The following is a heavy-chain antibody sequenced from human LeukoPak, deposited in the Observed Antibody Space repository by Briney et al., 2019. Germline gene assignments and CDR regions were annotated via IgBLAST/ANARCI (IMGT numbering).Heavy chain of an antibody. V-gene: IGHV3-30*02. CDR3: AKDRQVAAASYIDS. D-gene: IGHD6-25*01. J-gene: IGHJ4*02. CDR2: IRYDGKNK. CDR1: GFTFSSYV. Sequence: GGSLRLSCAASGFTFSSYVMLWVREAPGQGVGWVASIRYDGKNKFYADSVKGRFTISRDNSKNTLYLQMNSLRADDTAVYYCAKDRQVAAASYIDSWGQGTLVTVST.